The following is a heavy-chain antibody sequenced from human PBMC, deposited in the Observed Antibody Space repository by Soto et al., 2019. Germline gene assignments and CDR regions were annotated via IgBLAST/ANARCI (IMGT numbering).Heavy chain of an antibody. V-gene: IGHV3-21*01. CDR3: AREDSIIIPAVSDF. J-gene: IGHJ4*02. D-gene: IGHD2-2*01. CDR1: GFAFNNYG. Sequence: GGSLRLSCTVSGFAFNNYGINWVRQAPGKGLEWVSSISKSDYTYYSDSVKGRFTISRDNAKNSVSLQMNALRVEDTAVYYCAREDSIIIPAVSDFWGQGTLVTVSS. CDR2: ISKSDYT.